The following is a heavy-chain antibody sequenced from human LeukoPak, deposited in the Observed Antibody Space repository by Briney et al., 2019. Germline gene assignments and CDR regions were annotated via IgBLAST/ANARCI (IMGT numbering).Heavy chain of an antibody. Sequence: GGSLRLSCAASGFILSGFWMTWVRQAPGKGLEWVANIKQDGTEKYYVDSVKGRFTISRDNAKNSLYLQMNSLRVEDTAVYYCVRGKGDDYWGQGTLVTVSS. D-gene: IGHD3-16*01. CDR1: GFILSGFW. J-gene: IGHJ4*02. V-gene: IGHV3-7*03. CDR2: IKQDGTEK. CDR3: VRGKGDDY.